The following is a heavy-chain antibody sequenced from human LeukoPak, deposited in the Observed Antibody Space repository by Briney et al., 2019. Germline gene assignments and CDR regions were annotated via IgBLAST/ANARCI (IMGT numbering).Heavy chain of an antibody. V-gene: IGHV4-61*02. D-gene: IGHD3-10*01. CDR2: IYTSGST. CDR1: GGSISSGSYY. CDR3: AREKTYGSGTYYNNLFAP. J-gene: IGHJ5*02. Sequence: SETLSLTCTVSGGSISSGSYYWSWIRQPAGKGLEWIGRIYTSGSTNFNPSLKSRVTISVDTSKNQFSLKLSSVTAADTAVYYCAREKTYGSGTYYNNLFAPWGQGILVTVYS.